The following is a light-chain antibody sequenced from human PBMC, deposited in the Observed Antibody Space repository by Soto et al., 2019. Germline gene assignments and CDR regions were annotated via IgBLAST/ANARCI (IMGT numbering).Light chain of an antibody. V-gene: IGKV3-20*01. CDR1: QSVSSSY. CDR2: GAS. Sequence: EIVLTQSPGTLSLSPGERATLSCRANQSVSSSYLAWYQQKPGQAPRLLIYGASSRATGIPDRFSGSGSGTDFTLTISRLEPEDFAVYYCQQRTTFGQGTKVEIK. CDR3: QQRTT. J-gene: IGKJ1*01.